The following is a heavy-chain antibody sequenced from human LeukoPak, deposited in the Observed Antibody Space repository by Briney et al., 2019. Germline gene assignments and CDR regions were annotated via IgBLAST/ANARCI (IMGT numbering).Heavy chain of an antibody. D-gene: IGHD3-10*02. V-gene: IGHV3-48*03. CDR1: GFTFSSYE. J-gene: IGHJ6*04. Sequence: AGSLRLSCAASGFTFSSYEMHWVRQAPGKGLEWVSYISSSGSTIYYADSVKGRFTISRDNAKNSLYLQMNSLRAEDTAVYYCAELGITMIGGVWGKGTTVTISS. CDR3: AELGITMIGGV. CDR2: ISSSGSTI.